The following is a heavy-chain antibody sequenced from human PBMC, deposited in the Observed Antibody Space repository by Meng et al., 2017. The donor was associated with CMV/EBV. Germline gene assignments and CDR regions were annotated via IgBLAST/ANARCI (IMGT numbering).Heavy chain of an antibody. CDR3: ARGKLDPHCSSTSCYDYYYGMDV. CDR2: ISSSSSYI. Sequence: GESLKISCAASGFTFSSYSMNWVRQAPGKGLEWVPSISSSSSYIYYADSVKGRFTISRDNAKNSLYLQMNSLRAEDTAVYYCARGKLDPHCSSTSCYDYYYGMDVWGQGTTVTVSS. D-gene: IGHD2-2*01. V-gene: IGHV3-21*01. J-gene: IGHJ6*02. CDR1: GFTFSSYS.